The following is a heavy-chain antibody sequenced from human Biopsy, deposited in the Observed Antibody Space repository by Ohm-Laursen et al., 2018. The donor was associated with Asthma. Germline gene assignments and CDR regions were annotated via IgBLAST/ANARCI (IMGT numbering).Heavy chain of an antibody. CDR2: ISFDGSNK. CDR1: GFTFSNYG. CDR3: AKDVFPGWELRRGPDY. Sequence: LSLTCAAPGFTFSNYGMHWVRQAPGKGLEWVAVISFDGSNKDFADSVKGRFTISRDNSKNTMYLEMNSLRAEDTAVYYCAKDVFPGWELRRGPDYWGQGTLVTVSS. J-gene: IGHJ4*02. D-gene: IGHD1-26*01. V-gene: IGHV3-30*18.